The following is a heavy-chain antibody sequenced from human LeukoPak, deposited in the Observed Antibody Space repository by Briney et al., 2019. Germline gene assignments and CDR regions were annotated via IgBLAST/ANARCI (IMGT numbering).Heavy chain of an antibody. CDR3: ARGPAVVITPLGAFDI. CDR1: GGTFSSYA. V-gene: IGHV1-69*04. J-gene: IGHJ3*02. CDR2: IIPILGIA. D-gene: IGHD3-22*01. Sequence: SVKVSCKASGGTFSSYAISWVRQAPGQGLEWMGRIIPILGIANYAQKFQGRVTITADKSTSTAYMELSSLRSEDTAVYYCARGPAVVITPLGAFDIWGQGTMVTVSS.